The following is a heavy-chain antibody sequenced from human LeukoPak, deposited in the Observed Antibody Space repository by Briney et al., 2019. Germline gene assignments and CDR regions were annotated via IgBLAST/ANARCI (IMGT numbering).Heavy chain of an antibody. Sequence: PSETLSLTCTVSGGSISSYYWSWIRQPPGKGLEWIGYIYYSGSTNYNPSLKSRVTISVDTSKNQFSLKLSSVTTADTAVYYCARVAYYYDSSGYYGNYYYYYMDVWGKGTTVTVSS. CDR3: ARVAYYYDSSGYYGNYYYYYMDV. CDR2: IYYSGST. CDR1: GGSISSYY. D-gene: IGHD3-22*01. V-gene: IGHV4-59*01. J-gene: IGHJ6*03.